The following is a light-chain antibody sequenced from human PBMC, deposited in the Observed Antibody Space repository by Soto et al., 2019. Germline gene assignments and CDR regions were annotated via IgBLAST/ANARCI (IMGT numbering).Light chain of an antibody. CDR2: LAS. J-gene: IGKJ2*01. Sequence: DIVMTQSPLSLPVSPGEPASISCRSSQSLLHRNGYRSLDWYLQKPGQSPRLLIYLASTRASGVPDKFSASGSGTVCTLKISRVEAEDVGIYYCMQALQTPYSFGQGTNLEI. CDR1: QSLLHRNGYRS. V-gene: IGKV2-28*01. CDR3: MQALQTPYS.